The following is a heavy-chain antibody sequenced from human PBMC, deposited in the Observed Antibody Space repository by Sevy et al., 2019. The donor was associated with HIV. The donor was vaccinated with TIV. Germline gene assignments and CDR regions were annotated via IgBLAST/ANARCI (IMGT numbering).Heavy chain of an antibody. CDR3: AREGCTRPHDY. CDR1: GFPFSKYS. D-gene: IGHD2-8*01. V-gene: IGHV3-21*04. Sequence: GGSLRLSCAASGFPFSKYSMSWIRQTPGKGLEWVATFSFGCGQINYADSVKGRFTISRDDSRNTFYLQMNSLRSDDTAIYYCAREGCTRPHDYWGQGTVVTVSS. J-gene: IGHJ4*02. CDR2: FSFGCGQI.